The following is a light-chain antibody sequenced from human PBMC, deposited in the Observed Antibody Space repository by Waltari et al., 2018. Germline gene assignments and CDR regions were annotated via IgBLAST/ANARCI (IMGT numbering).Light chain of an antibody. CDR1: SPNIGSNT. V-gene: IGLV1-44*01. J-gene: IGLJ2*01. CDR2: SDN. CDR3: AAWDDSLNGHII. Sequence: QSVLTQPPSASGTPGQRVTISCSGSSPNIGSNTVNWYQQLPGTAPKLLIYSDNQRPSGVPDRFSGSKSGTSASLAISGLQSGDETDYYCAAWDDSLNGHIIFGGGTKLTVL.